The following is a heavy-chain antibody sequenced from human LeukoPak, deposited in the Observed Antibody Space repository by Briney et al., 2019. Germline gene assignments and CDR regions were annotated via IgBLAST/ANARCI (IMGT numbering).Heavy chain of an antibody. CDR3: ARDQYSSSWTNWFDP. V-gene: IGHV3-23*01. J-gene: IGHJ5*02. CDR1: GFTFSNYA. Sequence: GGSLRLSCAASGFTFSNYAMSWVRQAPGKGLEWVSTISGSGGNTYYADSVKGRFTISRDNSKNTLYLQMNSLRAEDTAVYYCARDQYSSSWTNWFDPWGQGTLVTVSS. CDR2: ISGSGGNT. D-gene: IGHD6-13*01.